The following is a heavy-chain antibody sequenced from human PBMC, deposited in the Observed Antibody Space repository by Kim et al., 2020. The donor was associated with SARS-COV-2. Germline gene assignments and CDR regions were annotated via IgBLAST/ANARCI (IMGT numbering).Heavy chain of an antibody. D-gene: IGHD3-9*01. CDR3: ARGIAWHEILTGYYSPKLNWFDP. CDR1: GGSFSGYY. J-gene: IGHJ5*02. Sequence: SETLSLTCAVYGGSFSGYYWSWIRQPPGKGLEWIGEINHSGSTNYNPSLKSRVTISVDTSKNQFSLKLSSVTAADTAVYYCARGIAWHEILTGYYSPKLNWFDPWGQGTLVTVSS. V-gene: IGHV4-34*01. CDR2: INHSGST.